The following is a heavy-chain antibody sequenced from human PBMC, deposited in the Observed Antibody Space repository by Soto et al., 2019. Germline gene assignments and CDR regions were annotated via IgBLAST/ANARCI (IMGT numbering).Heavy chain of an antibody. CDR3: ARGLLQPNYYYYYMDV. CDR1: GGSFSGYY. CDR2: INHSGST. V-gene: IGHV4-34*01. J-gene: IGHJ6*03. D-gene: IGHD5-18*01. Sequence: SETLSLTCAVYGGSFSGYYWSWIRQPPGKGLEWIGEINHSGSTNYNPSLKSRVTISVDTSKNQFSLKLSSVTAADTAVYYCARGLLQPNYYYYYMDVWGKGTTVTVSS.